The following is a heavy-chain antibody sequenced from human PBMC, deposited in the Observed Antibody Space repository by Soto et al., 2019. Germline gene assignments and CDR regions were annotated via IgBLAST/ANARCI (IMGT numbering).Heavy chain of an antibody. D-gene: IGHD5-18*01. V-gene: IGHV3-30-3*01. Sequence: GGSLRLSCAASGFTFSSYAMHWVRQAPGKGLDWVAVISYDGSNKYYADSVKGRFTISRDNAKNSLYLQMNSLRAEDTAVYYCARDQPGYSYGYGLGYWGQGTLVTVSS. CDR1: GFTFSSYA. CDR3: ARDQPGYSYGYGLGY. J-gene: IGHJ4*02. CDR2: ISYDGSNK.